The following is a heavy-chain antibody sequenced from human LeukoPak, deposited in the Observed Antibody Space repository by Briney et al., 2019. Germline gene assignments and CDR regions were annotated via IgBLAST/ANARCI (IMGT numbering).Heavy chain of an antibody. CDR3: ARVFEMYYYGSGSYRY. J-gene: IGHJ4*02. CDR1: GYTFTSYG. V-gene: IGHV1-18*01. Sequence: ASVKVSCKASGYTFTSYGISWVRQAPGQGLEWMGWISAYNGNTNYAQKLQGRVTMTTDTSTSTAYMELRSLRSDDTAVYYCARVFEMYYYGSGSYRYWGQGTLVTVSS. CDR2: ISAYNGNT. D-gene: IGHD3-10*01.